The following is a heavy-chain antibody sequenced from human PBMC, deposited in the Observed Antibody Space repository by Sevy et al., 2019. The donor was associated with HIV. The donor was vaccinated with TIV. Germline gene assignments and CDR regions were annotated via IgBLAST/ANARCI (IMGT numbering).Heavy chain of an antibody. CDR3: ARVARGDYYGSASYNWFDP. D-gene: IGHD3-10*01. Sequence: SETLSLTCAVSGGSISSGGYSWSWIRQPPGKGLEWIGYIYHSGSTYYNPSLKSRVTISVDRSKNQFSLKLSSVTAADTAGYYCARVARGDYYGSASYNWFDPWGQGTLVTVSS. CDR2: IYHSGST. J-gene: IGHJ5*02. CDR1: GGSISSGGYS. V-gene: IGHV4-30-2*01.